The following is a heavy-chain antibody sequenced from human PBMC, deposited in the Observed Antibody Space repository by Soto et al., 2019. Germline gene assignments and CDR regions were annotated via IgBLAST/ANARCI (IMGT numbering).Heavy chain of an antibody. V-gene: IGHV4-34*01. CDR3: ARRRMTAMVLFVDY. J-gene: IGHJ4*02. CDR1: GGSFSGYY. CDR2: INHSGST. Sequence: QVQLQQWGAGLLKPSETLSLTCAVYGGSFSGYYWSWIRQPPGKGLEWIGEINHSGSTNYNPSLKSRVTISVDTTKNQFSLMLSFVTAADTAVYYCARRRMTAMVLFVDYWGQGTLVTVSS. D-gene: IGHD5-18*01.